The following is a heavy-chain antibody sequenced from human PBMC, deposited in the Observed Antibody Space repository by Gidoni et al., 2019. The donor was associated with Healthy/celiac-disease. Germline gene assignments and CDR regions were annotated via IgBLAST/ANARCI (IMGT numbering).Heavy chain of an antibody. CDR3: AADRPDSGYDLGSNWFDP. J-gene: IGHJ5*02. Sequence: QMQLVQSGPEVKKPGTSVKVSCQASGFTFTSSAVQWVRQARGQRVEWIGWIVVGSGNTNYAQKFQERVTITRDMSTSTAYMELSSLRSEDTAVYYGAADRPDSGYDLGSNWFDPWGQGTLVTVSS. V-gene: IGHV1-58*01. CDR1: GFTFTSSA. CDR2: IVVGSGNT. D-gene: IGHD5-12*01.